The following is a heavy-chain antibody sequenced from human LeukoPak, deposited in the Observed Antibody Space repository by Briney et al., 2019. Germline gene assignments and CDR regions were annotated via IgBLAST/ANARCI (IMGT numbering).Heavy chain of an antibody. J-gene: IGHJ4*02. D-gene: IGHD3-3*01. CDR1: GGSFSGYY. V-gene: IGHV4-34*09. Sequence: SETLSLTCAVYGGSFSGYYWSWIRQPPGKGLEWIGEINHSGSTYYNPSLKSRVTISVDTSKNQFSLKLSSVTAADTAVYYCASNIRANYDFWSGYYPFDYWGQGTLVTVSS. CDR2: INHSGST. CDR3: ASNIRANYDFWSGYYPFDY.